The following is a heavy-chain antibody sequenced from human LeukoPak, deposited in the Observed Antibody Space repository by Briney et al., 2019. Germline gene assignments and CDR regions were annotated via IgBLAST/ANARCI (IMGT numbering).Heavy chain of an antibody. CDR1: GGTFSSYA. Sequence: ASVKVSCKASGGTFSSYAISWVRQAPGQGLEWMGWINPNSGGTNYAQKFQGRVTMTRDTSISTAYMELSRLRSDDTAVYYCARGSCDYWGQGTLVTVSS. V-gene: IGHV1-2*02. CDR2: INPNSGGT. CDR3: ARGSCDY. J-gene: IGHJ4*02.